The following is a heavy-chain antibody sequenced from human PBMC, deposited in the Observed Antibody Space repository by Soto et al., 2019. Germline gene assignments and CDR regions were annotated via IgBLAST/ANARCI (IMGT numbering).Heavy chain of an antibody. D-gene: IGHD4-17*01. J-gene: IGHJ5*02. CDR3: VRDGSKTLRDWFDP. CDR2: VYATGTT. Sequence: QVHLQESGPGLVKPSETLSLSCSVSGGSISKFYWSWIRKTAGKGLEWMGRVYATGTTDYNPSLRSRVAMSVDISRKPFSLRLTSVTAADTGMYYCVRDGSKTLRDWFDPWGQGKLVTVSS. CDR1: GGSISKFY. V-gene: IGHV4-4*07.